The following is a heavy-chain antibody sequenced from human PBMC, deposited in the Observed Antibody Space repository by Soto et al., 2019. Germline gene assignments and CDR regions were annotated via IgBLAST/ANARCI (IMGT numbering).Heavy chain of an antibody. D-gene: IGHD6-19*01. V-gene: IGHV4-59*01. CDR1: GGSISCYY. CDR3: ARGMAVAGHYFDS. J-gene: IGHJ4*02. CDR2: IYYSGST. Sequence: SEALSLTCTVSGGSISCYYLAWVRQPPGKGLEWIGYIYYSGSTNYNPSLKSRVTISLDTSKSQFSLMLSSVTAADTAVYYCARGMAVAGHYFDSWGQGTLVTVSS.